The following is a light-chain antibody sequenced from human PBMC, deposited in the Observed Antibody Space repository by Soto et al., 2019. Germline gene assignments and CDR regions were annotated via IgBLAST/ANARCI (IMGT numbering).Light chain of an antibody. V-gene: IGLV1-51*01. CDR2: DDN. J-gene: IGLJ2*01. Sequence: QSVLTQPASVSATPGEKVTISCSGSGSNIGRNYVSWYRQLPGTAPQLLIYDDNKRHSGVPDRLSGSRYGTSASLAIAGLQPGDEADYYCGTWDESLGAGVFGGGTKVTVL. CDR3: GTWDESLGAGV. CDR1: GSNIGRNY.